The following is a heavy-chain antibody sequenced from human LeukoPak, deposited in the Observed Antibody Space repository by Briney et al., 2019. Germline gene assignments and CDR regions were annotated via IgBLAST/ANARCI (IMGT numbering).Heavy chain of an antibody. D-gene: IGHD3-3*01. J-gene: IGHJ4*02. CDR3: ARQRGTIFATGVFDY. V-gene: IGHV4-34*01. Sequence: SETLSLTCAVYGGSFSGYYWSWIRQPPGKGLEWIGEINHSGSTYYNPSLKSRVTISVDTSKNQFSLKLSSVTAADTAVYYCARQRGTIFATGVFDYWGQGTLVTVSS. CDR1: GGSFSGYY. CDR2: INHSGST.